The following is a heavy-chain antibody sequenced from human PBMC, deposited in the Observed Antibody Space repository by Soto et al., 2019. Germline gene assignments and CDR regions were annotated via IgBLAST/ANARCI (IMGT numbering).Heavy chain of an antibody. CDR3: AREGEVPYYYYGMDV. V-gene: IGHV1-18*01. J-gene: IGHJ6*02. CDR1: GYTFTSYG. D-gene: IGHD2-2*01. Sequence: QVQLVQSGGEVKKPGASVKVSCKASGYTFTSYGISWVRQAPGQVLEWMGWISGYNGKTNYAQKVQDRVTMTTDTSTSTVYMELRSLISDDTAVYYCAREGEVPYYYYGMDVWGQGTTVTVSS. CDR2: ISGYNGKT.